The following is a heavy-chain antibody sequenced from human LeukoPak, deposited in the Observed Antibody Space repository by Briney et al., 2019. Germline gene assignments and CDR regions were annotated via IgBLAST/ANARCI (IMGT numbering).Heavy chain of an antibody. Sequence: PGGSLRLSCAVSGFTVSSNYMSWVRQAPGKGLEWVSVIYTGGKTYYADSVKGRFTISRDNSKNTLYLQMNSLRAEDTAVYYCAGKNDCSSTSCYPTFYYYMDVWGKGTTVTISS. D-gene: IGHD2-2*01. CDR1: GFTVSSNY. CDR2: IYTGGKT. V-gene: IGHV3-53*01. J-gene: IGHJ6*03. CDR3: AGKNDCSSTSCYPTFYYYMDV.